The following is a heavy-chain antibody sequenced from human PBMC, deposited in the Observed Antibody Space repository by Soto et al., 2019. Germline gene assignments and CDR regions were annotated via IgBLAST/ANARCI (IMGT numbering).Heavy chain of an antibody. Sequence: QVQLVESGGGVVQPGRSLRLSCAASGFTFSSYAMYWVRQAPGKGLEWVAVISYDGSNKYYADSVKGRFTISRDNSKNTLYLQMNSLRAEDTAVYYCARDLGARLIGAAGIMVYWGQGTLVTVSS. CDR2: ISYDGSNK. V-gene: IGHV3-30-3*01. J-gene: IGHJ4*02. D-gene: IGHD6-13*01. CDR3: ARDLGARLIGAAGIMVY. CDR1: GFTFSSYA.